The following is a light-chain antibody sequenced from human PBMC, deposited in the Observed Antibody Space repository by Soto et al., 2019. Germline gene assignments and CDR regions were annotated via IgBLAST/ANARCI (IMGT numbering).Light chain of an antibody. J-gene: IGLJ2*01. CDR2: EVS. CDR1: SSDVGDYNY. CDR3: SSFAGSPVV. V-gene: IGLV2-8*01. Sequence: QSVLTQPTSASGSLGQSVTIPCTGTSSDVGDYNYVSWYQQQPGKVPKLMIYEVSKRPSGVPDRFSGSKSGNTASLTVSGLQAEDEADSYCSSFAGSPVVVGGGTKLTVL.